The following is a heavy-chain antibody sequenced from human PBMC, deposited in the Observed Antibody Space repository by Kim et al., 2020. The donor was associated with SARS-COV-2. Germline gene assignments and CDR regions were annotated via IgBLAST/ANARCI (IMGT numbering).Heavy chain of an antibody. CDR1: GFTFDDYG. Sequence: GGSLRLSCAASGFTFDDYGMTWVRQVSGKGLEWVSGINWNGGSTGYADSVKGRFTISRDNAKNSLYLQINSLRAEDTALYHCARGGITSSFDYWGQGTLVTVSS. D-gene: IGHD1-20*01. CDR2: INWNGGST. J-gene: IGHJ4*02. V-gene: IGHV3-20*01. CDR3: ARGGITSSFDY.